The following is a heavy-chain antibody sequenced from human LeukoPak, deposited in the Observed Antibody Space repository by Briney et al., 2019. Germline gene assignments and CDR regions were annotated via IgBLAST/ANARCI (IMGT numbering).Heavy chain of an antibody. CDR3: AKDPLTYYDILTGIMGDYFDY. D-gene: IGHD3-9*01. Sequence: GGSLRLSCAASGFTFSSYAMSWVRQAPGKGLEWVSAISGSGGSTYYADSVKGRFTISRDNSKNTLYLQMNSLRAEDTAVYYCAKDPLTYYDILTGIMGDYFDYWGQGTLVTVSS. J-gene: IGHJ4*02. CDR2: ISGSGGST. CDR1: GFTFSSYA. V-gene: IGHV3-23*01.